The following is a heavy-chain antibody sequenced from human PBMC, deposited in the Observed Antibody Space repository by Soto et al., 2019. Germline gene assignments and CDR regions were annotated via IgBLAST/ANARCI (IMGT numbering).Heavy chain of an antibody. Sequence: SETLSLTCTVSGGSISSGGYYWSWIRQHPGRGLEWIGYIYYSGSTYYNPSLKSRVTISVDTSKNQFSLKLSSVTAADTAVYYCARGCGDCYAYWGQGTLVTVSS. CDR1: GGSISSGGYY. D-gene: IGHD2-21*01. CDR2: IYYSGST. J-gene: IGHJ4*02. V-gene: IGHV4-31*03. CDR3: ARGCGDCYAY.